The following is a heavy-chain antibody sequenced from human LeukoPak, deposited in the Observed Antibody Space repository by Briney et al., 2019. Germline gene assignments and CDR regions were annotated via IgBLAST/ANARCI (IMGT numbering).Heavy chain of an antibody. CDR3: ARGRLGLYSSSLGLV. CDR2: INHSGST. J-gene: IGHJ6*04. Sequence: SETLSLTCAVYGGSFSGYYWSWIRQPPGKGLEWIGEINHSGSTNYNPSLKSRVTISVDTSKNQFSLKLSSVTAADTAVYYCARGRLGLYSSSLGLVWGKGTTVTVSS. CDR1: GGSFSGYY. V-gene: IGHV4-34*01. D-gene: IGHD6-13*01.